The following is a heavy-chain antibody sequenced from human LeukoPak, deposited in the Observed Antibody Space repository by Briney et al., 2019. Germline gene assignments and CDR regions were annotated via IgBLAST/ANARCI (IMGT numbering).Heavy chain of an antibody. D-gene: IGHD3-22*01. CDR1: GFTFSSYG. J-gene: IGHJ4*02. CDR3: AKTPRSYYYDSSGYEYFDY. CDR2: ISYDGSNK. Sequence: GRSLRLSCAASGFTFSSYGMHWVRQAPGKGLEWVAVISYDGSNKYYADSVKGRFTTSRDNSKNTLYLQMNSLRAEDTAVYYCAKTPRSYYYDSSGYEYFDYWGQGTLVTVSS. V-gene: IGHV3-30*18.